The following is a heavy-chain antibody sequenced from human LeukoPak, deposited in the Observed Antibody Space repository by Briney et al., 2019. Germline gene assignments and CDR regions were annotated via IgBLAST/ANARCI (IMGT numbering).Heavy chain of an antibody. CDR2: IYYSGST. CDR3: ARHDYGDYFRGVDY. Sequence: SETLSLTCTVSGGSISSSSYYWGWIRQPPGKGLEWIGSIYYSGSTYYNPSLKSRVTISVDTSKNQFSLKLSSVTAPDTPVYDCARHDYGDYFRGVDYWAQGTLVTVSS. V-gene: IGHV4-39*01. J-gene: IGHJ4*02. D-gene: IGHD4-17*01. CDR1: GGSISSSSYY.